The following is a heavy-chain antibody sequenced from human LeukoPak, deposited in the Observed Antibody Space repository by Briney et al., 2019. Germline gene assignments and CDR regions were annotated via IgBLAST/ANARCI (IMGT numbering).Heavy chain of an antibody. CDR2: ISSDGSST. CDR3: ARDRGAPDSFDL. CDR1: GFTFSVYW. J-gene: IGHJ3*01. Sequence: GGSLRLSCAASGFTFSVYWMYWVRQAPGKGLVWVSRISSDGSSTTYADSVKGRFTMSRDNAKNTLYLQMSSLRAEDTAVYYCARDRGAPDSFDLWGLGTMVTVSS. V-gene: IGHV3-74*01. D-gene: IGHD3-10*01.